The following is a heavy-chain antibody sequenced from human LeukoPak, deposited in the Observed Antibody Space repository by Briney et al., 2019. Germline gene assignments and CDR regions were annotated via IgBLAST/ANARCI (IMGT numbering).Heavy chain of an antibody. V-gene: IGHV1-46*01. CDR1: GYTFTSNY. D-gene: IGHD3-16*01. J-gene: IGHJ4*02. CDR3: AILGGVKLFDY. Sequence: ASVKVSCKASGYTFTSNYIHWVRQAPGQGLEWMGMIYPRDGSTSYAQKFQGRVTMTEDTSTDTAYMELSSLRSEDTAVYYCAILGGVKLFDYWGQGTLVTVSS. CDR2: IYPRDGST.